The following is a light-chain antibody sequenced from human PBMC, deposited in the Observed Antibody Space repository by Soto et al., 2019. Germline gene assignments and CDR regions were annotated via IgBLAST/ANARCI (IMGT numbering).Light chain of an antibody. Sequence: EIVMTQSPATLSVSPGERATLSCRASQSVSSNLAWYQQKPGQAPRLLIYGASTRATGIPARFSGSGSGTEFTLTISSLQSQDFAVYYCQQENNWPPKWTFGQGTKVEIK. CDR1: QSVSSN. CDR3: QQENNWPPKWT. J-gene: IGKJ1*01. V-gene: IGKV3-15*01. CDR2: GAS.